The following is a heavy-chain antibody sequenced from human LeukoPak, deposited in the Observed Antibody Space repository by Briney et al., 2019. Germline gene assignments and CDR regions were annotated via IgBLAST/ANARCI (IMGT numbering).Heavy chain of an antibody. V-gene: IGHV4-34*01. J-gene: IGHJ4*02. D-gene: IGHD2-2*01. CDR1: GGSFSGYY. CDR3: ARGPNSSTDY. Sequence: PSETLSLTCAVYGGSFSGYYWSWIRQPPGKGLEWIGEINHSGSTNYKPSLKSRVTISVDKSKKQFSLKLSSVTAADTAVYYCARGPNSSTDYWGQGPLVTVSS. CDR2: INHSGST.